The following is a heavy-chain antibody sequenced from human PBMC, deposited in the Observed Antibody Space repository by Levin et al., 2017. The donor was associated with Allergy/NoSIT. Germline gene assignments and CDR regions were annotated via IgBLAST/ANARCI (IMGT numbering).Heavy chain of an antibody. CDR2: ISSSSSTI. Sequence: GGSLRLSCAASGFTFSSYSMNWVRQAPGKGLEWVSYISSSSSTIYYADSVKGRFTISRDNAKNSLYLQMNSLRDEDTAVYYCARDKGITIFGVVTNDAFDSWGQGTMVTVSS. CDR3: ARDKGITIFGVVTNDAFDS. V-gene: IGHV3-48*02. CDR1: GFTFSSYS. D-gene: IGHD3-3*01. J-gene: IGHJ3*02.